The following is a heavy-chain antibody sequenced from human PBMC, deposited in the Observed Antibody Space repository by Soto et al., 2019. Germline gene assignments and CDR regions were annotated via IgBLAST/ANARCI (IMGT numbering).Heavy chain of an antibody. J-gene: IGHJ4*02. D-gene: IGHD3-22*01. V-gene: IGHV3-7*01. CDR2: IKQDGNEK. CDR1: GFTFSSYW. Sequence: GGSLRLSCAASGFTFSSYWMFWVRQAPGKGLEWVANIKQDGNEKNYVDPVRGRFTISRDNAKNSLYLHMNSLRAEDTAVYYCARDGYYYDSSGYYFNFDSWGQGTLVTVSS. CDR3: ARDGYYYDSSGYYFNFDS.